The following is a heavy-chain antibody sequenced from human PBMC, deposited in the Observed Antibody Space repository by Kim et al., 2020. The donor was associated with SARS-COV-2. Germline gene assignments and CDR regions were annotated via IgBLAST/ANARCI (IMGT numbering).Heavy chain of an antibody. CDR2: ISYDGSNK. CDR3: AKDRYGSGSYYNGYFDY. J-gene: IGHJ4*03. CDR1: GFTFSSYG. D-gene: IGHD3-10*01. Sequence: GGSLRLSCAASGFTFSSYGMHWVRQAPGKGLEWVAVISYDGSNKYYADSVKGRFTISRDNSKNTLYLQMNSLRAEDTAVYYCAKDRYGSGSYYNGYFDY. V-gene: IGHV3-30*18.